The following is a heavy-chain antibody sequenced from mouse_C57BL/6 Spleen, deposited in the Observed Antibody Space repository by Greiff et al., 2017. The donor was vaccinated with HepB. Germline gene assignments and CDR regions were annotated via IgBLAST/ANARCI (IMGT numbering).Heavy chain of an antibody. CDR1: GYTFTSYW. J-gene: IGHJ3*01. CDR2: IDPSDSYT. Sequence: VQLQQSGAKLVMPGASVKLSCKASGYTFTSYWMHWVKQRPGQGLEWIGEIDPSDSYTNYNQKFKGKSTLTVDKSSSTAYMQRSSLTSEDSAVYYCARTFYYYGSSPFAYWGQGTLVTVSA. D-gene: IGHD1-1*01. V-gene: IGHV1-69*01. CDR3: ARTFYYYGSSPFAY.